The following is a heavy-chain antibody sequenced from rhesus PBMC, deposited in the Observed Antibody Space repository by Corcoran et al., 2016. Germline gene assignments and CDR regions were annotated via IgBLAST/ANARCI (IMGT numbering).Heavy chain of an antibody. V-gene: IGHV3-54*02. J-gene: IGHJ5-1*01. CDR1: GFTFSSYG. CDR3: ARVPYGSSYNNRFDV. D-gene: IGHD4-29*01. Sequence: EVQLVESGGGLVQPGGSLRLSCAASGFTFSSYGMHWVRQAPGEGVEVMRYKGTRKNYEDVWKDRFTISRDNSKNMVYLQLNNLKLEDTAVYYCARVPYGSSYNNRFDVWGPGVLVTVSS. CDR2: MRYKGTRK.